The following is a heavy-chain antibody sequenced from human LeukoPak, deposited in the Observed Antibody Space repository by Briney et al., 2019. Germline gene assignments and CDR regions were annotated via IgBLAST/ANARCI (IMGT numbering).Heavy chain of an antibody. CDR3: ATSNDAKIAPFDH. CDR1: GYPISSGYY. V-gene: IGHV4-38-2*02. CDR2: VNTKGET. J-gene: IGHJ4*02. D-gene: IGHD2-8*01. Sequence: SETLSLTCTVSGYPISSGYYWSWLRQPPGKGLEWIGCVNTKGETNYNPSLKSRVITSVDTSKSQFSLRLTSVTAADTAVYYCATSNDAKIAPFDHWGQGALVTVSS.